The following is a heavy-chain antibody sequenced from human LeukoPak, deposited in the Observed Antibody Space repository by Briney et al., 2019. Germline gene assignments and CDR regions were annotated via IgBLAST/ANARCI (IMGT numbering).Heavy chain of an antibody. Sequence: GGSLRLSCAASGFTFSSYWMSWVRQAPGKGLEWVANIKQDGSEKYYVDSVKGRFTISRDNAKNSLYLQMNSLRAEDTAVYYCARAFSLLWFGDLQGNWFDPWGQGTLVTVSS. J-gene: IGHJ5*02. CDR2: IKQDGSEK. CDR3: ARAFSLLWFGDLQGNWFDP. CDR1: GFTFSSYW. D-gene: IGHD3-10*01. V-gene: IGHV3-7*01.